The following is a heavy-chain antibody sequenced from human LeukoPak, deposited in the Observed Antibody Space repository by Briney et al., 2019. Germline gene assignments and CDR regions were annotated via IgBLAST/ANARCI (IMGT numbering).Heavy chain of an antibody. J-gene: IGHJ4*02. CDR1: VYTFIDYY. Sequence: GASVKVSCESSVYTFIDYYIHGVREAPGQGLECMVQINLNSGVTNSTQTFQGRDTMTRDTSISTAYMELNRLTSDDTAVYYCARDLPSTPNCEVDYWGQGNLITVTS. CDR2: INLNSGVT. V-gene: IGHV1-2*06. D-gene: IGHD7-27*01. CDR3: ARDLPSTPNCEVDY.